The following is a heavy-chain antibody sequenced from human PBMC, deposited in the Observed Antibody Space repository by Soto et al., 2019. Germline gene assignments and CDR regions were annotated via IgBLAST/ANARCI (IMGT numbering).Heavy chain of an antibody. CDR2: IVVGSGNT. D-gene: IGHD6-13*01. Sequence: SVKVSCKASGFTFTSSAVQWVRQARGQRLEWIGWIVVGSGNTNYAQKFQERVTITRDMSTSTAYMELSSLRSEDPAVYYCAADREAAAGWFDPWGQGTLVTVSS. CDR3: AADREAAAGWFDP. V-gene: IGHV1-58*01. CDR1: GFTFTSSA. J-gene: IGHJ5*02.